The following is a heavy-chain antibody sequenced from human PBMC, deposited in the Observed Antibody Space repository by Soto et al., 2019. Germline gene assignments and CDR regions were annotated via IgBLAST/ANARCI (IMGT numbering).Heavy chain of an antibody. CDR1: GGSISSGGYY. J-gene: IGHJ4*02. Sequence: QVQLQESGPGLVKPSQTLSLTCTVSGGSISSGGYYWSWIRQHPGKGLEWIGYIYYSGSTYYNPSLQSRVPISVDTSKNQFSLKLSSVTAADTAVYYCARVGYDSSGYAPPAVGYWGQGTLVTVSS. CDR3: ARVGYDSSGYAPPAVGY. CDR2: IYYSGST. D-gene: IGHD3-22*01. V-gene: IGHV4-31*03.